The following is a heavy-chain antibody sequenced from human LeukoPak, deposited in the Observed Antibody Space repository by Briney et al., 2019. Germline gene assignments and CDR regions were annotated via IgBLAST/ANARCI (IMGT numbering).Heavy chain of an antibody. D-gene: IGHD3-22*01. V-gene: IGHV4-34*01. CDR2: INHSGST. CDR1: GGSFSGYY. J-gene: IGHJ6*02. Sequence: SETLSLTCAVYGGSFSGYYWSWIRQPPGKGLEWIGEINHSGSTNYNPSLKSRVTISVDTYKDQFSLKLSSVTAADTAVYYCARAGYYDSSGYLYYYYYGMDVWGQGTTVTVSS. CDR3: ARAGYYDSSGYLYYYYYGMDV.